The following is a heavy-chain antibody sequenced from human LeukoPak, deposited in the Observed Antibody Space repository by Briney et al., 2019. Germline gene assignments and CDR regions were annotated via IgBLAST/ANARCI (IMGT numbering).Heavy chain of an antibody. CDR2: LGGHGQT. CDR3: AKDLWGWSGMDV. Sequence: GGSLRLSCAASGFPFSNNAMCWVRQAPGKGLEWVSGLGGHGQTWYAGSVKGRFTISRDNSKNMVYLQMNSLRDEDTALYYCAKDLWGWSGMDVWGKGTAVTVSS. D-gene: IGHD6-19*01. V-gene: IGHV3-23*01. J-gene: IGHJ6*04. CDR1: GFPFSNNA.